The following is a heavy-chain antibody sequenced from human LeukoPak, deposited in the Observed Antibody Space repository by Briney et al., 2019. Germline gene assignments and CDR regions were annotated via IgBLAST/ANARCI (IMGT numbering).Heavy chain of an antibody. CDR3: ARFRTVASAGPFDY. J-gene: IGHJ4*02. CDR1: GYSFTTYW. Sequence: GESLKISCKASGYSFTTYWIGWVRQMPGKGLELMGIIYPGDSDTRYSPSFQGQVTISADKSISTAYLPWSSLKASDTAMYYCARFRTVASAGPFDYWGQGTLVTVSS. CDR2: IYPGDSDT. V-gene: IGHV5-51*01. D-gene: IGHD6-13*01.